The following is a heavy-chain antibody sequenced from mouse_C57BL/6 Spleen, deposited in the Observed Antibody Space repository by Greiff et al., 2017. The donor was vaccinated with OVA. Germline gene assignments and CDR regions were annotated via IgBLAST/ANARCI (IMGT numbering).Heavy chain of an antibody. Sequence: DVKLVESGGGLVKPGGSLKLSCAASGFTFSSYAMSWVRQTPEKRLEWVATISDGGSYTYYPDNVKGRFTISRDNAKNNLYLQMSHLKSEDTAMYYCARDPYDYDGFAYWGQGTLVTVSA. J-gene: IGHJ3*01. CDR1: GFTFSSYA. CDR2: ISDGGSYT. V-gene: IGHV5-4*01. D-gene: IGHD2-4*01. CDR3: ARDPYDYDGFAY.